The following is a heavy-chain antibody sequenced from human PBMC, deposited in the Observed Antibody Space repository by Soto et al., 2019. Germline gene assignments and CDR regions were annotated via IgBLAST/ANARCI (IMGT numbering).Heavy chain of an antibody. CDR2: IYYSGST. V-gene: IGHV4-59*01. Sequence: SETLSLTCTVSGGSISSYYWSWIRQPPGKGLEWIGYIYYSGSTNYNPSLKSRVTISVDTSKNQFSLKLSSVTAADTAVYYCATARVDIVAKLAFDIWGQGTMVTVSS. CDR3: ATARVDIVAKLAFDI. CDR1: GGSISSYY. D-gene: IGHD5-12*01. J-gene: IGHJ3*02.